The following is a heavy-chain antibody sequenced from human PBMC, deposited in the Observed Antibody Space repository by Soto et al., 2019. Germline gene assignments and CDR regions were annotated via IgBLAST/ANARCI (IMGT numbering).Heavy chain of an antibody. CDR3: AREYPQGIQLWFWDY. Sequence: QGLEWMGWISAYNGNTNYAQKLQGRVTMTTDTSTSTAYMELRSLRSDDTAVYYCAREYPQGIQLWFWDYRGHGTPVTVFS. D-gene: IGHD5-18*01. V-gene: IGHV1-18*01. CDR2: ISAYNGNT. J-gene: IGHJ4*01.